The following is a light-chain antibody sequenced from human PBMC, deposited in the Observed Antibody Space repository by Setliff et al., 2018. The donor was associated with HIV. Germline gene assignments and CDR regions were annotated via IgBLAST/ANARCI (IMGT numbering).Light chain of an antibody. V-gene: IGLV2-14*01. CDR1: SSDVGGYSY. CDR3: SSYAITNTRP. Sequence: QSALTQPASVSGSPGQSITISCTGTSSDVGGYSYVSWYQQHPGKAPKLIIYEVRNRPSGVSNRFSGSKSGNTASLTISGLQAEDEGDYYCSSYAITNTRPFGTGTKV. CDR2: EVR. J-gene: IGLJ1*01.